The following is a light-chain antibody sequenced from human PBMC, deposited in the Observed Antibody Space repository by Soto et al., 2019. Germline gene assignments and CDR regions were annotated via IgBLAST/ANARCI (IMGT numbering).Light chain of an antibody. CDR3: QQAKTFPLT. CDR1: QDITNW. V-gene: IGKV1D-12*01. Sequence: DIQMTQSPSSVSASVGDRVIVTCRASQDITNWLAWYQQKPGKAPKVLIYAASSLESGVPSRFSGSGSGTEYTLTISSLQPEDFATYHCQQAKTFPLTFGGGTKVENK. CDR2: AAS. J-gene: IGKJ4*01.